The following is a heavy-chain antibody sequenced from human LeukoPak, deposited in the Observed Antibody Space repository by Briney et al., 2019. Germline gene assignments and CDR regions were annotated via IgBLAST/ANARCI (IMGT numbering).Heavy chain of an antibody. CDR2: ISSSGSTI. CDR3: TRGTVTASYWYFDL. D-gene: IGHD4-17*01. Sequence: GGSLRLSCAASGVTFSSYEMNWVRQAPGKGLEWVSYISSSGSTIYYADSVKGRFTISRDNAENSLYLQMNSLRVEDTAVYYCTRGTVTASYWYFDLWGRGTLVTVSS. V-gene: IGHV3-48*03. J-gene: IGHJ2*01. CDR1: GVTFSSYE.